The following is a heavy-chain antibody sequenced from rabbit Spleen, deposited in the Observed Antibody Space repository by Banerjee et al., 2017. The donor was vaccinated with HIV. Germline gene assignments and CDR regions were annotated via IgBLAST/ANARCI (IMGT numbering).Heavy chain of an antibody. CDR2: IHAGSSGST. CDR3: ARGSATMTMVITGFYLSL. J-gene: IGHJ4*01. CDR1: GFSFSAGYY. V-gene: IGHV1S40*01. Sequence: QSLEESGGDLVKPGASLTLTCTASGFSFSAGYYMCWVRQAPGKGQEWIACIHAGSSGSTYYANWAKGRLTISKASSTTVTLQMTSLTVTDTATYFCARGSATMTMVITGFYLSLWGPGTLVTV. D-gene: IGHD2-1*01.